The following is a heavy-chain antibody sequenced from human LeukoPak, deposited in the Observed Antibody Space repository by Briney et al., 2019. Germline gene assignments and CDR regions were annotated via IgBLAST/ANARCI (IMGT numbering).Heavy chain of an antibody. D-gene: IGHD5-24*01. J-gene: IGHJ4*02. V-gene: IGHV1-69*13. Sequence: GASVKVSCKASGGTFSSYAISWVRQAPGQGLEWMGGIISIFGTANYAQKFQGRVTITADESTSTAYMELSSLRSEDTAVYYCARGEDGYNFDYWGQGTLVTVSS. CDR3: ARGEDGYNFDY. CDR2: IISIFGTA. CDR1: GGTFSSYA.